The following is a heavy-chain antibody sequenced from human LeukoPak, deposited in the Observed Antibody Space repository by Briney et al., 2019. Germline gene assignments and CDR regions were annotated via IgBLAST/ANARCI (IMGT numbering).Heavy chain of an antibody. CDR1: GFTFSRYT. Sequence: GGSLRLSCAASGFTFSRYTMNWVRQSPGKGLEWVSSISSSGYYIYYADSVKGRFTISRDNAKNSLYLQMNSLRAEDTAVYYCGTWTTVASYFDYWGQGTLVTVSS. D-gene: IGHD4-17*01. CDR3: GTWTTVASYFDY. CDR2: ISSSGYYI. V-gene: IGHV3-21*06. J-gene: IGHJ4*02.